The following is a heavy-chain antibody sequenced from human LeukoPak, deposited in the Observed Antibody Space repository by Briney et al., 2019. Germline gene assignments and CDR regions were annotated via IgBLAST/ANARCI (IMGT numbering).Heavy chain of an antibody. Sequence: SETLSLTCTVSGGSISSYYWSWIRQPPGKGLEWIGYIYYSGSTNYNPSLKSRVTISVDTSKNQFSLKLSSVTAADTAVYYCAREREVEQFDYWGQGILVTVSS. CDR3: AREREVEQFDY. J-gene: IGHJ4*02. CDR2: IYYSGST. V-gene: IGHV4-59*01. D-gene: IGHD1/OR15-1a*01. CDR1: GGSISSYY.